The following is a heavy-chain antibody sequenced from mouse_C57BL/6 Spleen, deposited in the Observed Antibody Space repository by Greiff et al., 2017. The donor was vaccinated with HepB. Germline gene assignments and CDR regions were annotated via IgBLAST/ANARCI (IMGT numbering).Heavy chain of an antibody. CDR2: IHPNSGST. Sequence: QVQLQQPGAELVKPGASVKLSCKASGYTFTSYWMHWVKQRPGQGLEWIGMIHPNSGSTNYNEKFKGKATLTADKSSSTAYMQFSSLTSEDSAIYYCARSLGRDWYFDVWGTGTTVTVS. D-gene: IGHD4-1*01. V-gene: IGHV1-64*01. CDR1: GYTFTSYW. CDR3: ARSLGRDWYFDV. J-gene: IGHJ1*03.